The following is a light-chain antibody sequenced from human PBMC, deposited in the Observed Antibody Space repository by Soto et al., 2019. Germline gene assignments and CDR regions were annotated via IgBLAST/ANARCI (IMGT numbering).Light chain of an antibody. J-gene: IGLJ2*01. CDR2: SNN. CDR3: AAWDDSLNGHV. V-gene: IGLV1-44*01. Sequence: QSVLTQPPSASGTPGQRVTISCSGSSSNIGSNTVNWYQQLPGTAPKLLIYSNNQRPSGVPDRSSGSKSGTSASLAISGLQSEDEADYYCAAWDDSLNGHVFGGGTKVTVL. CDR1: SSNIGSNT.